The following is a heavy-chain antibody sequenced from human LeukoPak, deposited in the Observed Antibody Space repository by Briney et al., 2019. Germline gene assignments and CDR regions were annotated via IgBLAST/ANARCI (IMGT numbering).Heavy chain of an antibody. D-gene: IGHD3-22*01. J-gene: IGHJ1*01. CDR1: GFIFSNYA. CDR3: ARGLYPDYYVSSGSSPPEH. CDR2: ISGSGGSA. V-gene: IGHV3-23*01. Sequence: GGSLRLSCVASGFIFSNYAMSWVRQAPGKGLEWVSAISGSGGSAYYANSVKGRFTVSRDNPKNTFYLQMNSLRAEDTAVYYCARGLYPDYYVSSGSSPPEHWGQGTLVTVSS.